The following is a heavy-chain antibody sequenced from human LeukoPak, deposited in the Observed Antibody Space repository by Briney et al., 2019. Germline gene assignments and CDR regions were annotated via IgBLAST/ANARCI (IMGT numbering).Heavy chain of an antibody. CDR2: ISSSSSYI. CDR1: GFTFSSYS. V-gene: IGHV3-21*01. CDR3: AREKGYCTNGVCFVDY. D-gene: IGHD2-8*01. J-gene: IGHJ4*02. Sequence: GGSLRLSCAASGFTFSSYSMNWVRQAPGKGLEWVSSISSSSSYIYYAGSVKGRFTISRDNAKNSLYLQMNSLRAEDTAVYYCAREKGYCTNGVCFVDYWGQGTLVTVSS.